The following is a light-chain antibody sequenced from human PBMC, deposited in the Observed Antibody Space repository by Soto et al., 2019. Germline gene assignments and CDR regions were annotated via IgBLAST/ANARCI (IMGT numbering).Light chain of an antibody. CDR1: QSISSW. V-gene: IGKV1-5*01. CDR3: QQYQSYSRT. CDR2: DAS. Sequence: DIQMTHSPSTLSASVGDRVTITFRSSQSISSWLAWYQQKPGKAPKLLIYDASSLDSGVPSRFSGSGSGTEFTLTISSLKPDDFATYYCQQYQSYSRTFGQGTKVDIK. J-gene: IGKJ1*01.